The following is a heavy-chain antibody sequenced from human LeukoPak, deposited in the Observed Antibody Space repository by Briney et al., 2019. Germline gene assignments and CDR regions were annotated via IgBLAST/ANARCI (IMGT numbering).Heavy chain of an antibody. CDR3: ARGVWAPFDY. CDR2: IKRDGSEK. J-gene: IGHJ4*02. V-gene: IGHV3-7*01. CDR1: GFSLSNYW. Sequence: GGSLRLSCAASGFSLSNYWMNWVRQAPGKGLEWVANIKRDGSEKNYVDSVRGRFTISRDNAKNSLILQMNTLRDEDTAVYYCARGVWAPFDYWGQGTLVTVSS. D-gene: IGHD7-27*01.